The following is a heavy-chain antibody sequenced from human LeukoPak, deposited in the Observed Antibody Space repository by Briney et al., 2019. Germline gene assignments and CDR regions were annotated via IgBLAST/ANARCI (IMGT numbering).Heavy chain of an antibody. J-gene: IGHJ6*04. CDR1: GGSFSGYY. CDR3: ARAFARGSYYYYGMDV. CDR2: INHSGST. D-gene: IGHD2/OR15-2a*01. Sequence: SETLSLTCAVYGGSFSGYYWSWIRQPPGKGLEWIGEINHSGSTNYNPSHKSRVTISVDTSKNQFSLKLSSVTAADTAVYYCARAFARGSYYYYGMDVWGKGTTVTVSS. V-gene: IGHV4-34*01.